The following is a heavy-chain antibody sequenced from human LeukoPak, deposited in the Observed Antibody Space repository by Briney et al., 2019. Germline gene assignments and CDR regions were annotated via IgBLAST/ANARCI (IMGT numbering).Heavy chain of an antibody. J-gene: IGHJ4*02. CDR2: IYHSGST. V-gene: IGHV4-38-2*02. CDR1: GYSISSGYY. D-gene: IGHD1-26*01. CDR3: ARVSGSYYAIDY. Sequence: SETLSLTCTVSGYSISSGYYWGWIRQPPGKGLEWIGSIYHSGSTHYNPSLKSRVTISVDTSKNQFSLKLSSVTAADTAVYYCARVSGSYYAIDYWGQGTLVTVSS.